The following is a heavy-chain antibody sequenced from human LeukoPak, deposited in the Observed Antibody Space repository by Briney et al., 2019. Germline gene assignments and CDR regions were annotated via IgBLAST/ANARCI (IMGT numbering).Heavy chain of an antibody. D-gene: IGHD3-3*01. J-gene: IGHJ4*02. CDR1: GYTFTSYD. CDR3: ARGVPYDFWSGYSPRYYFDY. CDR2: MNPNSGNT. Sequence: ASVKVSCKASGYTFTSYDINWVRQATGQGLEWMGWMNPNSGNTGYAQKFQGRVTMTWNTSISTAYMELSSLRSEDTAVYYCARGVPYDFWSGYSPRYYFDYWGQGTLVTVSS. V-gene: IGHV1-8*01.